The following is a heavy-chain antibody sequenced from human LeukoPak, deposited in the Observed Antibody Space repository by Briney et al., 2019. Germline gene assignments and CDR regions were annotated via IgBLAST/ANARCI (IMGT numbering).Heavy chain of an antibody. Sequence: PGGSLTLSWAASGFTFCSYAMHWVRQAPGKGLEWAAVISYDGSNKYYADSVKGRFTISRDNSKNTLYLQMNSLRAEDTAVYYCANDYYDSSGYYYAIGYWGQGTLVTVSS. CDR3: ANDYYDSSGYYYAIGY. CDR1: GFTFCSYA. CDR2: ISYDGSNK. J-gene: IGHJ4*02. V-gene: IGHV3-30-3*02. D-gene: IGHD3-22*01.